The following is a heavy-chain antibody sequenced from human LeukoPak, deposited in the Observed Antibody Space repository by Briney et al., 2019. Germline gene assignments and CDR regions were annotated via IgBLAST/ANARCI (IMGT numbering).Heavy chain of an antibody. CDR3: ARPLDYGDSNVDY. CDR1: GFTFSSYA. J-gene: IGHJ4*02. Sequence: GGSLRLSCAASGFTFSSYAMYWVRQAPGKGLEWVAVISYDGSNKYYADSVKGRFTISRDNSKNTLYLQMNSLRAEDTAVYYRARPLDYGDSNVDYWGQGTLVTVSS. V-gene: IGHV3-30-3*01. D-gene: IGHD4-17*01. CDR2: ISYDGSNK.